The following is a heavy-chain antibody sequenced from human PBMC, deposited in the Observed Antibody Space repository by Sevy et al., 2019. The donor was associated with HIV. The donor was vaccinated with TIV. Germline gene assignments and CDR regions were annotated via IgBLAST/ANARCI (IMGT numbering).Heavy chain of an antibody. CDR3: ARGGSDAFDF. V-gene: IGHV3-13*01. D-gene: IGHD3-10*01. J-gene: IGHJ3*01. CDR1: GFNLRTYG. Sequence: GGSLRLSCAASGFNLRTYGMHWVRQAPGKGLEWVSAIGTAGDTSYPASVKGRFTISRENARNSLHLQMNNLGVGDTAMYFCARGGSDAFDFWGRGSMVTVSS. CDR2: IGTAGDT.